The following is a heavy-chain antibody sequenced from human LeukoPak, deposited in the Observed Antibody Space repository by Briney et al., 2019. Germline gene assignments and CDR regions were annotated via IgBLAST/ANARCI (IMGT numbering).Heavy chain of an antibody. Sequence: SETLSLTCTVSGGSFSSYYWSWIRQPPGKGLEWIGYIYYSGSTNYNPSLKSRVTISVDTSKNQFSLKLSSVTAADTAVYYCARSRRGAMELYYFDYWGQGTLVTVSS. CDR1: GGSFSSYY. D-gene: IGHD3-10*01. CDR2: IYYSGST. CDR3: ARSRRGAMELYYFDY. V-gene: IGHV4-59*01. J-gene: IGHJ4*02.